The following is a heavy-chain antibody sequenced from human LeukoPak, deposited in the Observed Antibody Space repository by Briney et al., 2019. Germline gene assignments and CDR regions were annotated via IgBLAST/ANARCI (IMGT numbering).Heavy chain of an antibody. CDR2: INPNSGGT. CDR3: ARGGHIVVVPAAGWLDP. D-gene: IGHD2-2*01. CDR1: GYTFTGYY. V-gene: IGHV1-2*02. J-gene: IGHJ5*02. Sequence: GASVKVSCKASGYTFTGYYMHWVRQAPGQGLEWMGWINPNSGGTNYAQKFQGRVTMTRDTSISTAYMELSRLRSDDTAVYYCARGGHIVVVPAAGWLDPWGQGTLVTVSS.